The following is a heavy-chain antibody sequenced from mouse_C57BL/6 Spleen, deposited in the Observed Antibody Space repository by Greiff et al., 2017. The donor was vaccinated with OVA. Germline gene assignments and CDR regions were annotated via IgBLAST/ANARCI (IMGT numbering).Heavy chain of an antibody. J-gene: IGHJ4*01. CDR3: ARNPTYYSNYEDAMDY. V-gene: IGHV1-78*01. CDR2: IYPRDGST. Sequence: QVQLQQSDAELVKPGASVKISCKVSGYTFTDHTIHWMKQRPEQGLEWIGYIYPRDGSTKYNEKFKGKATLTADKSSSTAYMQLNSLTSEDSAVYFCARNPTYYSNYEDAMDYWGQGTSGTVSS. CDR1: GYTFTDHT. D-gene: IGHD2-5*01.